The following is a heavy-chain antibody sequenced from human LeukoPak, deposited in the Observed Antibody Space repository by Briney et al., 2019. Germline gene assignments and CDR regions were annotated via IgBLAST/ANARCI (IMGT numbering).Heavy chain of an antibody. CDR3: ARAYRYCSSTRCYFDY. D-gene: IGHD2-2*01. J-gene: IGHJ4*02. CDR2: INHSGST. V-gene: IGHV4-34*01. Sequence: SETLSLTCAVYGGSFSGYYWSWIRQPPGKGLEWIGEINHSGSTNYNPSLKSRVTISVDTSKNQFSLKLSSVTAADTAAYYCARAYRYCSSTRCYFDYWGQGTLVTVSS. CDR1: GGSFSGYY.